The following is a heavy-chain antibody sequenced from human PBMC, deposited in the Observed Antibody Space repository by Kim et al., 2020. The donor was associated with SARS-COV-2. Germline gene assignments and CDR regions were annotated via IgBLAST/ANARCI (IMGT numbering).Heavy chain of an antibody. CDR2: KRDGSEK. Sequence: KRDGSEKWYLDSVKGRFTISRDNAKNSLYLQMNSLRGEDTGVYYCAREWGYWGQGTLVTVSS. D-gene: IGHD1-26*01. V-gene: IGHV3-7*01. CDR3: AREWGY. J-gene: IGHJ4*02.